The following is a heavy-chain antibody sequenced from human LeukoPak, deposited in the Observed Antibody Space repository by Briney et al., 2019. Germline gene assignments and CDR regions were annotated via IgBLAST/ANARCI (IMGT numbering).Heavy chain of an antibody. CDR1: GFTFSSYG. Sequence: GRSLRLSCAASGFTFSSYGMHWVRQAPGKGLEWVAVISYDGSNKYYADSVKGRFTISRDNYKNTLYLQMNSLRAEDTAVYYCAKDAGYCSSTSCYSNWFDPWGQGTLVTVSS. CDR2: ISYDGSNK. V-gene: IGHV3-30*18. D-gene: IGHD2-2*01. J-gene: IGHJ5*02. CDR3: AKDAGYCSSTSCYSNWFDP.